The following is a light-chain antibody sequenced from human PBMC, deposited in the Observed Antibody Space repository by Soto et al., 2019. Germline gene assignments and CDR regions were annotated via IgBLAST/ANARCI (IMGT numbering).Light chain of an antibody. J-gene: IGKJ1*01. CDR2: GAS. CDR3: QQYNSRWT. V-gene: IGKV3-15*01. Sequence: EKVMTQSPATLSVSPGERATLSCRASQSVSDNLAWYQQKPGQAPRLLIYGASTRATGIPARLSGSGSGTEFTLTISSLQSEDFAVYYCQQYNSRWTFGQGTKVDIK. CDR1: QSVSDN.